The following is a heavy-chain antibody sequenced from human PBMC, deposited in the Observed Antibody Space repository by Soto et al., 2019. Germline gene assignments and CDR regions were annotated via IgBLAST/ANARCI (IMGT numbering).Heavy chain of an antibody. CDR3: ASYGDFDAFDI. D-gene: IGHD4-17*01. CDR2: IYYSGST. J-gene: IGHJ3*02. CDR1: GGSISSYY. Sequence: SETLSLTCTVSGGSISSYYWSWIRQPPGKGLEWIGYIYYSGSTNYNPSLKSRVTISVDTSKNQFSLKLSSVTAADTAVYYCASYGDFDAFDIWGQGTIVTVSS. V-gene: IGHV4-59*01.